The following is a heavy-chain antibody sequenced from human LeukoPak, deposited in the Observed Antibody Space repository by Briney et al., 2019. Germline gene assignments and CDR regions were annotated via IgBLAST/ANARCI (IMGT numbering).Heavy chain of an antibody. D-gene: IGHD5-24*01. J-gene: IGHJ3*02. CDR1: GGSISSSSYY. CDR3: ARPGGYNAFDAFDI. Sequence: TSETLSLTCTVSGGSISSSSYYWGWIRQPPGKGREWIGSIYYSGSTYYNPSLKSRVTISVDTSKNQFSLKLSSVTAADTAVYYCARPGGYNAFDAFDIWGQGTMVTVSS. CDR2: IYYSGST. V-gene: IGHV4-39*07.